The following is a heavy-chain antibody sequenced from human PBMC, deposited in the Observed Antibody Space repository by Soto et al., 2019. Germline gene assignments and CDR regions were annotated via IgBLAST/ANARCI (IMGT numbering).Heavy chain of an antibody. Sequence: GGSLRLSCAASGFTFNHHWMHWVRQAPGKGLVWVSRISTDGSDTSYADSVKGRFTISRDNAKNTLYLQMSSLRAEDTAVYYCARDTFGLSYWGQGTLVTVSS. V-gene: IGHV3-74*01. J-gene: IGHJ4*02. CDR2: ISTDGSDT. CDR3: ARDTFGLSY. CDR1: GFTFNHHW. D-gene: IGHD3-10*01.